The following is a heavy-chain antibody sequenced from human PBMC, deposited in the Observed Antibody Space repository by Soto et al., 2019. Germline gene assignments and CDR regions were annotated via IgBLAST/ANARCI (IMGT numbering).Heavy chain of an antibody. J-gene: IGHJ4*02. Sequence: EVQLVESGGGLVQPGGSLRLSCAASGFTFSSSWMHWVRQPPGKGLVWVSRINSDGSTTNYADSVKGRFTISRDNAKNTLYLQMNSLRAEDTAVYYCARVPTGWYGYDYWGQGTLVIVSS. V-gene: IGHV3-74*01. CDR2: INSDGSTT. D-gene: IGHD6-19*01. CDR1: GFTFSSSW. CDR3: ARVPTGWYGYDY.